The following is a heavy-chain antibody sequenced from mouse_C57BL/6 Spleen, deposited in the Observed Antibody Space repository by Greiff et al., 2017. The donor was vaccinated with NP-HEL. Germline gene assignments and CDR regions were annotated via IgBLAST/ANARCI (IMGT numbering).Heavy chain of an antibody. CDR2: IRSKSNNYAT. D-gene: IGHD2-1*01. Sequence: EVQLVESGGGLVQPKGSLKLSCAASGFSFNTYAMNWVRQAPGKGLEWVARIRSKSNNYATYYADSVKDRFTISRDDSESMLYLQMNNLKTEDTAMYYCVRQDGNYVYYFDYWGQGTTLTVSS. J-gene: IGHJ2*01. CDR1: GFSFNTYA. V-gene: IGHV10-1*01. CDR3: VRQDGNYVYYFDY.